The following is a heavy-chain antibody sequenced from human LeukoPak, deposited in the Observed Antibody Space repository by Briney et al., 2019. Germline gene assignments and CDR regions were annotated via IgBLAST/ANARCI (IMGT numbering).Heavy chain of an antibody. V-gene: IGHV4-34*01. CDR3: ARASPGYGSGSYRRVHYGMDV. J-gene: IGHJ6*02. CDR1: GGSSSGYY. Sequence: SETLSLTCAVYGGSSSGYYWSWLPKPPGKGLEWIGEINHSGTTNYNPSLKSRVTISVDPSKNQFSLKLSSVTAADTAVYYCARASPGYGSGSYRRVHYGMDVWGQGTTVTVSS. CDR2: INHSGTT. D-gene: IGHD3-10*01.